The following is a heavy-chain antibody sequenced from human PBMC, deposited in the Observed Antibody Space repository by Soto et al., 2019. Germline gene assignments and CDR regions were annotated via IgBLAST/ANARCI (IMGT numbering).Heavy chain of an antibody. CDR1: GYTLTEFS. CDR2: FDPEDAET. V-gene: IGHV1-24*01. CDR3: ATTLGSSLQNDYYGMDA. D-gene: IGHD6-6*01. Sequence: ASVKVSCKVSGYTLTEFSMHWVRQAPGKGLEWMGGFDPEDAETIYAQKFQGRVTMTEDTSTDTAYMELSSLRSEDTAVYYCATTLGSSLQNDYYGMDAWGQGTTVTVSS. J-gene: IGHJ6*02.